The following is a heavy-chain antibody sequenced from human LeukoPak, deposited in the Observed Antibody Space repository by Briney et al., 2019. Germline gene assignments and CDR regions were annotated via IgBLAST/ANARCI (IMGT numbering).Heavy chain of an antibody. CDR3: ARDAPQVPAAGVLAS. J-gene: IGHJ5*02. D-gene: IGHD6-13*01. Sequence: PGGSLRLSCAASGFTVSDNYMSWVRQAPGKGLEWVSVMYSGGDTYYADSVEGRFTFSRDISKNTLYLQMNGLRTEDTAMYYCARDAPQVPAAGVLASWGQGNPVTVSS. V-gene: IGHV3-53*01. CDR2: MYSGGDT. CDR1: GFTVSDNY.